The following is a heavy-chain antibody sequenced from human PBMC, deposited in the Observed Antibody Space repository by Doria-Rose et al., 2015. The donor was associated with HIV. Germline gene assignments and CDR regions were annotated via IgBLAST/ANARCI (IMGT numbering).Heavy chain of an antibody. J-gene: IGHJ4*02. D-gene: IGHD6-13*01. CDR1: GVSLSSPGMG. CDR3: ARIKSSRWYHKYYFDF. V-gene: IGHV2-26*01. Sequence: QVELVQSGPVLVKPTETLTLTCTVSGVSLSSPGMGVSWIRQPPGKALEWLANIFSDDERSYNTSLKSRLTISRGTSKSQVVLTVTDMDPVDTATYYCARIKSSRWYHKYYFDFWGQGTLVIVSA. CDR2: IFSDDER.